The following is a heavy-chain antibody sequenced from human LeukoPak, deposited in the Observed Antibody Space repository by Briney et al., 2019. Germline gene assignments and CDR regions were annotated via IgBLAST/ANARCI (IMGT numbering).Heavy chain of an antibody. CDR1: GFTFSSYA. Sequence: GGSLRLSCAASGFTFSSYAMSWVRQAPGKGLEWVSAISGSGGSTYYADSVKGRFTISRDNSKNTLYLQMNSLRAEDTAVYYCAKGDDSSGYYPGGADYWGQGTLVTVSS. CDR3: AKGDDSSGYYPGGADY. D-gene: IGHD3-22*01. CDR2: ISGSGGST. J-gene: IGHJ4*02. V-gene: IGHV3-23*01.